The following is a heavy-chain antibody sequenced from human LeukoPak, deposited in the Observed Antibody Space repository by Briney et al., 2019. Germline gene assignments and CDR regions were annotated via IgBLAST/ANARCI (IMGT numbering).Heavy chain of an antibody. CDR2: IKYDGTEK. CDR3: TRGIVVVVAANYHYYMDV. J-gene: IGHJ6*03. CDR1: GFTFSGSW. D-gene: IGHD2-15*01. Sequence: GGSLRLSCVASGFTFSGSWMTWVRQAPGKGLDWVANIKYDGTEKYYMDSLKGRFTISRDNAKNSLYLQMNSLRAEDTALYYCTRGIVVVVAANYHYYMDVWGKGTTVTVSS. V-gene: IGHV3-7*03.